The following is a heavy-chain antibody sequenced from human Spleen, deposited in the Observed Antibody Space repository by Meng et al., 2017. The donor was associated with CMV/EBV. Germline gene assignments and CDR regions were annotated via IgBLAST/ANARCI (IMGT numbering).Heavy chain of an antibody. CDR1: GFPFRSYG. CDR3: AKDPFSSSSWYEDY. Sequence: SGFPFRSYGMPWVRQAPGKGLEWVAVIWYDGSNKYYADSVKGRFTISRDNSKNTLYLQMNSLRAEDTAVYYCAKDPFSSSSWYEDYWGQGTLVTVSS. CDR2: IWYDGSNK. D-gene: IGHD6-13*01. J-gene: IGHJ4*02. V-gene: IGHV3-33*06.